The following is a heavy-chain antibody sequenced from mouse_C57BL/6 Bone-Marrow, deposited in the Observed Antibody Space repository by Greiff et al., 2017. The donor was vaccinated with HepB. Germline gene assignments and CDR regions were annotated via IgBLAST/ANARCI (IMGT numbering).Heavy chain of an antibody. V-gene: IGHV1-82*01. Sequence: QVQLQQSGPELVKPGASVKISCKASGYAFSSSWMNWVKQRPGKGLEWIGRIYPGDGDTNYNGKFKGKATLTADKSSSTAYMQLSSLTSEDSAVYFCANWERFAYWGQGTLVTVSA. CDR1: GYAFSSSW. J-gene: IGHJ3*01. CDR2: IYPGDGDT. D-gene: IGHD4-1*01. CDR3: ANWERFAY.